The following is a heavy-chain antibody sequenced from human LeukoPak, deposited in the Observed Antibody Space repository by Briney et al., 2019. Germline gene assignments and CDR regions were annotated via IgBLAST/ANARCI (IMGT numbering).Heavy chain of an antibody. D-gene: IGHD6-19*01. J-gene: IGHJ4*02. V-gene: IGHV4-39*07. CDR2: IYYSGTT. Sequence: PSETLSLTCTVSGGSISSSSYFWGWIRQPPGKGLEWIGSIYYSGTTYYNPSLKSRVTISVDTSKNQFSLKLNSVTAADTAVYYCATSGWYLLPGVYWGQGTLVTVSS. CDR3: ATSGWYLLPGVY. CDR1: GGSISSSSYF.